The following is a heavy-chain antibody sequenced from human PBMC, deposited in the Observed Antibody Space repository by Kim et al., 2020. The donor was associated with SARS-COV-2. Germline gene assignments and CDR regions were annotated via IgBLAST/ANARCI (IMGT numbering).Heavy chain of an antibody. Sequence: GGSLRLSCAASGFTFSSYAMHWVRQAPGKGLEWVAVISYDGSNKYYADSVKGRFTISRDNSKNTLYLQMNSLRAEDTAVYYCARGEGLGLGYCSGGSCSGAFDIWGQGTMVTVSS. CDR3: ARGEGLGLGYCSGGSCSGAFDI. D-gene: IGHD2-15*01. V-gene: IGHV3-30-3*01. CDR2: ISYDGSNK. J-gene: IGHJ3*02. CDR1: GFTFSSYA.